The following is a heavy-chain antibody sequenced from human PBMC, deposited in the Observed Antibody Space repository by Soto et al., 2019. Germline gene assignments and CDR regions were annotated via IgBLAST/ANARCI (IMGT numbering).Heavy chain of an antibody. Sequence: PSEPLSLTCFVSSYVIDSGHYWGWVRQPPGKGLEWVGSIYDSGTTYYNPSLRSRVTISADTSKNQFSLSLTSVTAADTAVYYCARSPQYYTPGSSPFDYWGPGTMVTVSS. CDR2: IYDSGTT. D-gene: IGHD3-3*01. CDR1: SYVIDSGHY. J-gene: IGHJ4*03. CDR3: ARSPQYYTPGSSPFDY. V-gene: IGHV4-38-2*01.